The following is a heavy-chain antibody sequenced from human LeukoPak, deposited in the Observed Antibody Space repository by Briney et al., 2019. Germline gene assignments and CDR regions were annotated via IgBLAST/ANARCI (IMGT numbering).Heavy chain of an antibody. CDR2: ISGSGGST. D-gene: IGHD6-13*01. CDR3: ASFSGRYSSSWYNWFDP. V-gene: IGHV3-23*01. CDR1: GFTFSSYA. Sequence: PGGSLRLSCAASGFTFSSYAMSWVRQAPGKGLEWVSAISGSGGSTYYADSVKGRFTISRDNSKNTLYLQMNSLRAEDTAVYYCASFSGRYSSSWYNWFDPWGQGTLVTVSS. J-gene: IGHJ5*02.